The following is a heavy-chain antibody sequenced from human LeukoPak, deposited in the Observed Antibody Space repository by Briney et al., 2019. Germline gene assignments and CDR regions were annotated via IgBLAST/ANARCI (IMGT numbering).Heavy chain of an antibody. D-gene: IGHD3-22*01. CDR2: ISSSSSTI. J-gene: IGHJ4*02. Sequence: GGSLRLSCAASGFTFSSYSMNWVRQAPGKRLEWLSYISSSSSTIYYADSVKGRFTISRDNAKNSLYLQMNSLRAEDTAVYYCARLYDSSGYYFDYRGQGTLVTVSS. CDR3: ARLYDSSGYYFDY. CDR1: GFTFSSYS. V-gene: IGHV3-48*01.